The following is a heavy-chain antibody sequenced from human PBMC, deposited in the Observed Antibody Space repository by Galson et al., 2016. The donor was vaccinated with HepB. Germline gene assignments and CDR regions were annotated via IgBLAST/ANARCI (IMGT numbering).Heavy chain of an antibody. V-gene: IGHV1-69*06. CDR1: GGTSSYYG. J-gene: IGHJ6*02. CDR3: ARDPMVVLGTPYYYYGMDV. D-gene: IGHD2-15*01. Sequence: SVKVSCKASGGTSSYYGISWVRQAPGQGFEWMGTIIPIFGTANYAQKFQGGITITADNSTSTAYMELSSLRSEDTAVYYCARDPMVVLGTPYYYYGMDVWGLGTTVTVSS. CDR2: IIPIFGTA.